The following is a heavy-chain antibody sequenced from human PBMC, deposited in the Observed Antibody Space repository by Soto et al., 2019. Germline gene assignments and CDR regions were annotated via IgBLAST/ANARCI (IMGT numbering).Heavy chain of an antibody. CDR2: ISYDGSNK. D-gene: IGHD3-22*01. J-gene: IGHJ3*02. CDR3: ARGFSRGWLFDAFDI. Sequence: QPGGSLRLSCAASGFTFSSYAMHWVRQAPGKGLEWVAVISYDGSNKYYADSVKGRFTISRDNSKNTLYLQMNSLRAEDTAVYYCARGFSRGWLFDAFDIWGQGTMVTVSS. CDR1: GFTFSSYA. V-gene: IGHV3-30-3*01.